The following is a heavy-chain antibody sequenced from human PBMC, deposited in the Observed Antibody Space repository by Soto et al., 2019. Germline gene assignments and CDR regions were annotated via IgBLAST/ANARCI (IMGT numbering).Heavy chain of an antibody. CDR1: GFTFSNAW. J-gene: IGHJ4*02. CDR3: TTRSLVVVVAGPYEY. Sequence: PGGSLRLSCAASGFTFSNAWMNWVRQAPGKGLEWVGRIKSKTDGGTTDYAAPVKGRFTISRDDSKNTLYLQMNSLKTEDTAVYYCTTRSLVVVVAGPYEYWGQGTLVTVSS. D-gene: IGHD2-15*01. CDR2: IKSKTDGGTT. V-gene: IGHV3-15*07.